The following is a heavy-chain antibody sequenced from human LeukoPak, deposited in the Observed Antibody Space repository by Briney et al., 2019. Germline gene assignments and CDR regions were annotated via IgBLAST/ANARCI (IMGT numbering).Heavy chain of an antibody. V-gene: IGHV4-39*01. CDR3: ARPYSGSYTIFDY. Sequence: PGGSLRLSCAASGFTFSSYWMSWVRQPPGKGLEWIGSISYSGSTYYNPSLKSRVTISVDTSKNQFSLKLSSVTAADTAVYYCARPYSGSYTIFDYWGQGTLVTVSS. D-gene: IGHD1-26*01. CDR1: GFTFSSYW. CDR2: ISYSGST. J-gene: IGHJ4*02.